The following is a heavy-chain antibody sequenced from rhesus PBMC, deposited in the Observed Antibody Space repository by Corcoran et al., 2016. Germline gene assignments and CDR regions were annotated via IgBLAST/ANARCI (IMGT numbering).Heavy chain of an antibody. CDR1: GFTFRTYG. J-gene: IGHJ4*01. D-gene: IGHD1-44*02. V-gene: IGHV3S5*01. CDR2: INSGGGST. Sequence: VQLVETGGGLVQPGGSLKLSCAASGFTFRTYGMSWVRQAQGKGLEWVSTINSGGGSTNDAAARKGRFTISRDNSKNTLSLQMNSLRVGDTAVYYCAKGGGSYDYWGQGVLVTVSS. CDR3: AKGGGSYDY.